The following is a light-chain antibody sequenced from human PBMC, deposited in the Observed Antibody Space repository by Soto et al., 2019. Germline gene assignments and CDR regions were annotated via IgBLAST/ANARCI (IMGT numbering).Light chain of an antibody. Sequence: DIVMTQSPDSLAVSLGERATINFKSSQSVLYSSNNKNYLAWYQQRPGPPPKLLIYWASTRESGVPDRFSGSGSGTDFTLTITSLQAEDVAVNYCQQYESTPPTFGQGTKCAIK. CDR2: WAS. J-gene: IGKJ2*01. V-gene: IGKV4-1*01. CDR1: QSVLYSSNNKNY. CDR3: QQYESTPPT.